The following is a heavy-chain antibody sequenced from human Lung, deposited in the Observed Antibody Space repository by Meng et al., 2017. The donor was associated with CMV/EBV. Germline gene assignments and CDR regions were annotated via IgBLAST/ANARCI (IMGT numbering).Heavy chain of an antibody. CDR3: ARELGGYSHGKNSGYHQYGMDV. J-gene: IGHJ6*02. CDR1: GFTFNSFW. Sequence: GESLKISCAASGFTFNSFWMSWVRQAPGKGLEWVASIHQDGSESFYVESVRGRFTISRDNAKNSLYVQMSSLSAEDTAVYYCARELGGYSHGKNSGYHQYGMDVWGQGTTVTVSS. CDR2: IHQDGSES. D-gene: IGHD5-18*01. V-gene: IGHV3-7*01.